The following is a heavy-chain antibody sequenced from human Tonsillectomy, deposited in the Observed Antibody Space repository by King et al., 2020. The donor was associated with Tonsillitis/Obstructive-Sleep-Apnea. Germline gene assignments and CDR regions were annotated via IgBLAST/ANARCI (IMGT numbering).Heavy chain of an antibody. CDR3: ARAMVQGKPYHYYYMDV. CDR1: GFTFSDYY. Sequence: VQLVESGGGLVKPGGSLRLSCAASGFTFSDYYMSWIRQAPGKGLEWVSYISSSSSYTNYADSVKGRFTISRDNAKNSLYLQMNSLRAEDTAVYYCARAMVQGKPYHYYYMDVWGKGTTVTVSS. CDR2: ISSSSSYT. V-gene: IGHV3-11*05. J-gene: IGHJ6*03. D-gene: IGHD3-10*01.